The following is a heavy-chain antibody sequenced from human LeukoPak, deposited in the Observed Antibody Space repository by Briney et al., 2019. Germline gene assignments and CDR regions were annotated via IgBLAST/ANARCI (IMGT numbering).Heavy chain of an antibody. CDR3: AREGVSAGSWVDY. Sequence: GGSLRLSCAASGFTFSSYSMNWVRQAPGKGLEWVSSISSSSSYIYYADSVKGRFTISRDNAKNPPYLQMNSLRAEDTAVYYCAREGVSAGSWVDYWGQGTLVTVSS. D-gene: IGHD6-13*01. J-gene: IGHJ4*02. CDR1: GFTFSSYS. V-gene: IGHV3-21*01. CDR2: ISSSSSYI.